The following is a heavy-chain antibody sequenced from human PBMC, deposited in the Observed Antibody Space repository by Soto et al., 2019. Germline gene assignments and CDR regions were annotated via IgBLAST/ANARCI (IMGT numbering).Heavy chain of an antibody. D-gene: IGHD3-10*01. CDR1: GFTFSSYA. Sequence: EVQLLESGGGLVQPGGSLRLSCAASGFTFSSYAMSWVRQAPGKGLEWVSAISGSGGSTYYADSVKGRFTISRDNSKNTLYLQMNSLRAEDTAVYYCAKDGIGTYYYGSGAFDSWGQGTMVTVSS. V-gene: IGHV3-23*01. CDR2: ISGSGGST. J-gene: IGHJ3*02. CDR3: AKDGIGTYYYGSGAFDS.